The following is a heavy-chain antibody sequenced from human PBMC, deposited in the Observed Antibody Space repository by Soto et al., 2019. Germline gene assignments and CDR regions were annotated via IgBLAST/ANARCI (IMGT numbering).Heavy chain of an antibody. CDR3: ANAYGDYVGINWFDP. D-gene: IGHD4-17*01. Sequence: QVRLVESGGGVVQPGRSLRLSCAASGFIFSNSGMHWVRQAPGKGLEWVAVMWFDGSKKHYADSIKGRFTISRDTSNNTLYLQMNSLRAEDTAVYYCANAYGDYVGINWFDPWGQGTLVTVSS. CDR2: MWFDGSKK. J-gene: IGHJ5*02. V-gene: IGHV3-33*06. CDR1: GFIFSNSG.